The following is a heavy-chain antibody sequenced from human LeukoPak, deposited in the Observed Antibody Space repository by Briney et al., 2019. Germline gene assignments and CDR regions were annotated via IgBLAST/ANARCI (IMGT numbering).Heavy chain of an antibody. CDR3: AKERELRSGGFDY. CDR2: ISWDGGST. D-gene: IGHD1-7*01. CDR1: GFTFDDYA. V-gene: IGHV3-43D*03. J-gene: IGHJ4*02. Sequence: GGSLRLSCAASGFTFDDYAMHWVRQAPGKGLEWVSLISWDGGSTYYADSVKGRFTISRDNSKNSLYLQMNSLRAKDTALYYCAKERELRSGGFDYWGQGTLVTVSS.